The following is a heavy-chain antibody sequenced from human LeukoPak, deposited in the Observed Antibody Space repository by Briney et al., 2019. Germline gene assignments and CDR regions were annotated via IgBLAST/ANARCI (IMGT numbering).Heavy chain of an antibody. D-gene: IGHD1-20*01. CDR2: MNPNSGNT. Sequence: APSVRLSYKASGYTFTIYDINGVPRATGRGLEWMGWMNPNSGNTGYAQKLQGRVTITTNTSISTAYMELSSLRSEDTAAYYCARAPSGATWGYVNWHDYYFDYWGQGTLVTVSS. V-gene: IGHV1-8*03. J-gene: IGHJ4*02. CDR3: ARAPSGATWGYVNWHDYYFDY. CDR1: GYTFTIYD.